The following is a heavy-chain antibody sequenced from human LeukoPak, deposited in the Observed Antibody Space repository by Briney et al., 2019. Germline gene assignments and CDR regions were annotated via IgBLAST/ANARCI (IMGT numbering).Heavy chain of an antibody. D-gene: IGHD6-19*01. CDR1: GYTFTGYY. J-gene: IGHJ6*02. Sequence: ASVKVSCKASGYTFTGYYMHWVRQAPGQGLEWMGWMNPNSGNTGYAQKFQGRVTMTRNTSISTAYMELSSLRSEDTAVYYCASPSLSGWFGGYYYGMDVWGQGTTVTVSS. CDR3: ASPSLSGWFGGYYYGMDV. CDR2: MNPNSGNT. V-gene: IGHV1-8*02.